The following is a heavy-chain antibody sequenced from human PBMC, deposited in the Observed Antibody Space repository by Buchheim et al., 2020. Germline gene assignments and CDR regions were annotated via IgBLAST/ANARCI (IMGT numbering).Heavy chain of an antibody. V-gene: IGHV3-30*04. D-gene: IGHD1-26*01. CDR3: ASTHSGSYDY. J-gene: IGHJ4*02. Sequence: QVQLVESGGGVVQPGRSLRLSRAASGFTFSSYAMHWVRQAPGKGLEWVAVISYDGSNKYYADSVKGRFTISRDNSKNTLYLQMNSLRAEDTAVYYCASTHSGSYDYWGQGTL. CDR2: ISYDGSNK. CDR1: GFTFSSYA.